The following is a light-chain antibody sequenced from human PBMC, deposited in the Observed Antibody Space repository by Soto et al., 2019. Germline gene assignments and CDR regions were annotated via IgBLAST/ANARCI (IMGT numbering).Light chain of an antibody. V-gene: IGLV2-23*01. CDR1: KTDFGNYNL. CDR3: SSFAGSGTLVV. CDR2: EDT. J-gene: IGLJ2*01. Sequence: QSALTQPASVSGSPGQSITISCTGTKTDFGNYNLVSWYQRHPDKAPKLIIYEDTKRPSGISNRFSASKSGTTASLTISGLQAEDEADYHCSSFAGSGTLVVFGGGTQLTV.